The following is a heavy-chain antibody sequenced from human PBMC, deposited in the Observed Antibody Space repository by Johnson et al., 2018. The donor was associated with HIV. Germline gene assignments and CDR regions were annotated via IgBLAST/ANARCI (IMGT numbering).Heavy chain of an antibody. Sequence: MLLVESGGGLVQPGGSLRLSCAASGFTFSSYAMSWVRQAPGKGLEWVSVIYSGGSTYYADSVKGRFTISRDNSKNTLYLQMNSLRAEDTAVYYCAKPRYYDNAFEMWGQGTMVTVSS. CDR2: IYSGGST. CDR3: AKPRYYDNAFEM. J-gene: IGHJ3*02. V-gene: IGHV3-23*03. D-gene: IGHD3-16*01. CDR1: GFTFSSYA.